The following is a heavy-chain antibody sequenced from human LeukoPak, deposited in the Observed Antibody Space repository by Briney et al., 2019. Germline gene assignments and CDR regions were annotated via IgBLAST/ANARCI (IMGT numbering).Heavy chain of an antibody. J-gene: IGHJ4*02. CDR2: IYHSGST. V-gene: IGHV4-4*02. CDR3: ARKGYTYGTSDY. CDR1: GDSISSHYW. D-gene: IGHD5-18*01. Sequence: SETLSLTCAVSGDSISSHYWWSWVRQPPGKGLEWIGEIYHSGSTNYNPSLKSRVTISVDKSKNQFSLKLTSLTAADTAVYYCARKGYTYGTSDYWGPGTLVTVSS.